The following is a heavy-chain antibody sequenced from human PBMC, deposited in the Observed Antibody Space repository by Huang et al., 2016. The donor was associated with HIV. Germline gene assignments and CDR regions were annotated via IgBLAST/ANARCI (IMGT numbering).Heavy chain of an antibody. V-gene: IGHV1-69*01. CDR1: GGTFSSYG. CDR3: ARAPMAGGGRDFDEGAEYDY. CDR2: VIPIFGTA. J-gene: IGHJ4*02. D-gene: IGHD6-13*01. Sequence: QVKLVQSGAEVKKPGSSVKVSCKASGGTFSSYGISWVRQAPGQGLEWMGGVIPIFGTAKYEQKFQDRVTITADESTSTTYMEVSSLRSEDTAVYYCARAPMAGGGRDFDEGAEYDYWGQGTLVTVSS.